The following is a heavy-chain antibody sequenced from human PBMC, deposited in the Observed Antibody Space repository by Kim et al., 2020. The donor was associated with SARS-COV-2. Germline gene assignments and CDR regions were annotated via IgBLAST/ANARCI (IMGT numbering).Heavy chain of an antibody. D-gene: IGHD5-18*01. J-gene: IGHJ4*02. CDR3: ARESGYSYGTFDY. Sequence: YAQKFQGRVTMTRDTSISTAYMELSRLRSDDTAVYYCARESGYSYGTFDYWGQGTLVTVSS. V-gene: IGHV1-2*02.